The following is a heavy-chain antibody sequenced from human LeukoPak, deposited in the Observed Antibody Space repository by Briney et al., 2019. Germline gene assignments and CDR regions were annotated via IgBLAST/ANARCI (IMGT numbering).Heavy chain of an antibody. V-gene: IGHV3-23*01. D-gene: IGHD4-17*01. CDR2: ISGSGGST. J-gene: IGHJ5*02. Sequence: GGSLRLSCAASGFTFSSYAMSWVRQAPGKGLEWVSAISGSGGSTHYADSVKGRFTISRDNSKNTLYLQMNSLRAEDTAVYYCAKQGSTKTTVTTGGGWFDPWGQGTLVTVSS. CDR1: GFTFSSYA. CDR3: AKQGSTKTTVTTGGGWFDP.